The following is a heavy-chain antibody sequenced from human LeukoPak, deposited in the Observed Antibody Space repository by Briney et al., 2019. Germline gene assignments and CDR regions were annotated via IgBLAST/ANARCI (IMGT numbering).Heavy chain of an antibody. D-gene: IGHD6-13*01. CDR3: AREGSSSWQYDYYGMDV. CDR2: ISSSSSTI. V-gene: IGHV3-48*02. Sequence: PGGSLRLSCAASGFTFSSYSMNWVRQAPGKGLEWVSYISSSSSTIYYADSVKGRFTISRDNAKNSLYLQMNSLRDEDTAVYYCAREGSSSWQYDYYGMDVWGQGTTVTVSS. CDR1: GFTFSSYS. J-gene: IGHJ6*02.